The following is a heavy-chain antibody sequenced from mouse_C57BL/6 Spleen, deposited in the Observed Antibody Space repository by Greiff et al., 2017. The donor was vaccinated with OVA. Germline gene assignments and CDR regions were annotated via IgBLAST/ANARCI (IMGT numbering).Heavy chain of an antibody. CDR1: GFTFTDYY. CDR3: ARSAYGYDGAWFAY. CDR2: IRNKANGYTT. Sequence: DVQLQESGGGLVQPRGSLSLSCAASGFTFTDYYMSWVRQPPGKALEWLGFIRNKANGYTTEYSASVKGRFTISRDNSQSILYLQMNALRAEDSATYYCARSAYGYDGAWFAYWGQGTLVTVSA. J-gene: IGHJ3*01. V-gene: IGHV7-3*01. D-gene: IGHD2-2*01.